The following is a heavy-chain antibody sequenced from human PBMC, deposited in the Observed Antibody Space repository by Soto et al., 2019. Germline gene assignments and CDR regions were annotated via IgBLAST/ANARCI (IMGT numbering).Heavy chain of an antibody. CDR3: VRGPSDHKLRLVELTYGDY. D-gene: IGHD3-3*01. V-gene: IGHV3-53*01. J-gene: IGHJ4*02. Sequence: EVQLVESGGGLIQPGGSLRLSCVASGFIVSSNQMSWVRQAPGKGLELVSVIYSGHTTYYADSVEGRFTISRDDSKNTLYLQMNRLRVEDTAVYYCVRGPSDHKLRLVELTYGDYWGQGALVTVSS. CDR2: IYSGHTT. CDR1: GFIVSSNQ.